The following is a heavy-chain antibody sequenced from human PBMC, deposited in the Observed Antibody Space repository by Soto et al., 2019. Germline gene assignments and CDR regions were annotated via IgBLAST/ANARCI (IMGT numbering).Heavy chain of an antibody. CDR2: TYYRSKWYN. Sequence: PSQTLSLTCAISGDSVSSNSAAWNWIRQSPSRGLEWLGRTYYRSKWYNDYAVSVKSRITINPDTSKNQFSLQLNSVTPEDTAVYYCARAEDYYDSSGYYFRDAFDIWGQGTMVTVSS. D-gene: IGHD3-22*01. CDR3: ARAEDYYDSSGYYFRDAFDI. CDR1: GDSVSSNSAA. J-gene: IGHJ3*02. V-gene: IGHV6-1*01.